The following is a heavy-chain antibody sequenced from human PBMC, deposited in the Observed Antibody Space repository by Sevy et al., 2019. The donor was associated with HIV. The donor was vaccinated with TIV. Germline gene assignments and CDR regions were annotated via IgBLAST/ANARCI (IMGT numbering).Heavy chain of an antibody. CDR3: AKVDVVVPVADYGLDV. CDR2: ISRSGSTT. V-gene: IGHV3-23*01. CDR1: GFTFNNYA. J-gene: IGHJ6*02. D-gene: IGHD2-2*01. Sequence: GESLKISCEASGFTFNNYAMSWVRQAPGKGLEWVSSISRSGSTTDYADSVKGRFTSSRDNSMNTLYLQMNSLRAEDTAVYYCAKVDVVVPVADYGLDVWGQGTTVTVSS.